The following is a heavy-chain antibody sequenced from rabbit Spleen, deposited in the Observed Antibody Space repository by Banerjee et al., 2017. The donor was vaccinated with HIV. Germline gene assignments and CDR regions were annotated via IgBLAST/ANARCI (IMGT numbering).Heavy chain of an antibody. Sequence: QSLEESGGGLVQPEGSLTLTCTASGFSFSSSYYMCWVRQAPGKGLECIACIYGGSRGSTYYASWAKGRFPISKTSSTTVALQMTSLTAADTATYFCARDLADVIGWNLDLWGPGTLVTFS. D-gene: IGHD1-1*01. CDR3: ARDLADVIGWNLDL. CDR1: GFSFSSSYY. J-gene: IGHJ4*01. V-gene: IGHV1S40*01. CDR2: IYGGSRGST.